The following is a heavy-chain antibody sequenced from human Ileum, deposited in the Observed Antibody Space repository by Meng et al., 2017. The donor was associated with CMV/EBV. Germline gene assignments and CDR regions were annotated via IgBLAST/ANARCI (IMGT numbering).Heavy chain of an antibody. V-gene: IGHV3-53*01. Sequence: EELVGVGVCLWKPGKSLSLSGSTPGFVFAEAWMEWARRDPGKGLEWVSVIYSGGSTYYADSVKGRFTISRDSSKNTLYLQMNSLGAEDTAVYYCARGSGFYYYWGQGTLVTVSS. CDR2: IYSGGST. D-gene: IGHD3-10*01. J-gene: IGHJ4*02. CDR1: GFVFAEAW. CDR3: ARGSGFYYY.